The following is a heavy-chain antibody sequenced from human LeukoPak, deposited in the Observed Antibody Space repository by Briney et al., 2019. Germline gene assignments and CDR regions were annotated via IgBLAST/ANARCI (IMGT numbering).Heavy chain of an antibody. J-gene: IGHJ4*02. Sequence: GGSLRLSCAASGLTFRNYAMSWVRQASGKGLEWVSGIGGSDGHTYYADSVKGRFAIFRDNSKNMLYLQMNSLRAEDTAVYYCAKDQRGYGGTFFDYWGQGILATVSS. CDR1: GLTFRNYA. D-gene: IGHD5-12*01. CDR2: IGGSDGHT. V-gene: IGHV3-23*01. CDR3: AKDQRGYGGTFFDY.